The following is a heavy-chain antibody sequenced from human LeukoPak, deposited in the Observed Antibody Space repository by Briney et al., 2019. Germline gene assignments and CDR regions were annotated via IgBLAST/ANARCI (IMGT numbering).Heavy chain of an antibody. CDR1: GFIFSSYA. D-gene: IGHD3-22*01. Sequence: QPGGSLRLSCSASGFIFSSYAMHWVRQAPGRGLEYVSTISRNGGRTYYADSVKGRFTISRDNSKNTLYLQMSSLRPEDTAVFYCVRPYYYDSSGYPNGLDYWGQGTLVTVSS. CDR3: VRPYYYDSSGYPNGLDY. J-gene: IGHJ4*02. V-gene: IGHV3-64D*06. CDR2: ISRNGGRT.